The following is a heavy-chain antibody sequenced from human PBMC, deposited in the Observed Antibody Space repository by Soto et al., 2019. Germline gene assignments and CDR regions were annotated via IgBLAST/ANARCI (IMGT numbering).Heavy chain of an antibody. V-gene: IGHV1-69*12. CDR2: IIPIFGTA. CDR1: GGTFSSYA. CDR3: ASGRERVATARAVDAFDI. D-gene: IGHD1-26*01. J-gene: IGHJ3*02. Sequence: QVQLVQSGAEVKKPGSSVKVSCKASGGTFSSYAISWVRQAPGQGLEWMGGIIPIFGTANYAQKFQGRVTITADESTSTAYMELSSLRSEDTAVYYCASGRERVATARAVDAFDIWGQGTMVTVSS.